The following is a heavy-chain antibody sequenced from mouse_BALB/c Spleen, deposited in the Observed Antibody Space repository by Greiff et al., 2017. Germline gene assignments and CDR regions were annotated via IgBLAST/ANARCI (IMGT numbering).Heavy chain of an antibody. CDR2: INSNGGST. J-gene: IGHJ2*01. V-gene: IGHV5-6-2*01. CDR3: ARHYDFDY. CDR1: GFTFSSYY. D-gene: IGHD1-1*01. Sequence: EVKLVESGGGLVKLGGSLKLSCAASGFTFSSYYMSWVRQTPEKRLELVAAINSNGGSTYYPDTVKGRFTISRDNAKNTLYLQMSSLKSEDTALYYCARHYDFDYWGQGTTLTVSS.